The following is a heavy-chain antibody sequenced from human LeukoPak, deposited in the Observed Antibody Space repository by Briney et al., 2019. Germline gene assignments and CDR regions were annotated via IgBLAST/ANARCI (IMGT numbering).Heavy chain of an antibody. J-gene: IGHJ4*02. D-gene: IGHD3-22*01. Sequence: GGSLRLSCAASGFTFSSYAMSWVRQAPGKGLEWVSAISGSGGSTYYADSVKGRFTISRDNSKNTLYLQMNSLRAEDTAVYYCAKSSYYDSSGYYREYYFDYWGQGALVTVSS. CDR3: AKSSYYDSSGYYREYYFDY. CDR2: ISGSGGST. V-gene: IGHV3-23*01. CDR1: GFTFSSYA.